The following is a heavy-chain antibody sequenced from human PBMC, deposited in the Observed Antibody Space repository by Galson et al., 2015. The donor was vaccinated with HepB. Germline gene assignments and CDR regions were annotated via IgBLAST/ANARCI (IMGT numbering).Heavy chain of an antibody. Sequence: SLRLSCAASGFTFSGYAMSWVRQAPGKGLEWVSAISGSGAGTYYADSVKGRFTISRDNSKNTLYVQMNSLRAEDTAVYYCAKGAYSGYFDYWGQGTLVTVSS. CDR1: GFTFSGYA. CDR2: ISGSGAGT. D-gene: IGHD5-12*01. V-gene: IGHV3-23*01. CDR3: AKGAYSGYFDY. J-gene: IGHJ4*02.